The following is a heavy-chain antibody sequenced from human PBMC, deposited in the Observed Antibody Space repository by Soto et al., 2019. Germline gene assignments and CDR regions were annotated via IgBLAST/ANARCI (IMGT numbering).Heavy chain of an antibody. CDR1: GFTFDDYA. J-gene: IGHJ4*02. Sequence: EVQLVQSGGGLVQPGRSLSLSCAASGFTFDDYAMHWVRQAPGKGLEWVSGIRWNSGSIGHACSVKGRFTITRDNAKHSLDLQMSSLRAEDTAFYYLAKDLFRGDIVVEVAALDYSGRRTLVIVS. CDR3: AKDLFRGDIVVEVAALDY. CDR2: IRWNSGSI. V-gene: IGHV3-9*01. D-gene: IGHD2-15*01.